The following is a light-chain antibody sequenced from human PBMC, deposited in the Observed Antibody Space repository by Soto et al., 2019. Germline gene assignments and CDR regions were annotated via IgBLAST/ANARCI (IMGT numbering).Light chain of an antibody. V-gene: IGKV1-39*01. CDR3: QQSYSTPYT. CDR1: QNVATY. CDR2: LAS. Sequence: DIQMTQSPSSLSASIGDRVTISCRASQNVATYLNWYQQKPGKAPKLLIYLASTLQSGVPSRFSGSGSGTDSTLTISSLQPEDVAAYFCQQSYSTPYTFGRGTKLEIK. J-gene: IGKJ2*01.